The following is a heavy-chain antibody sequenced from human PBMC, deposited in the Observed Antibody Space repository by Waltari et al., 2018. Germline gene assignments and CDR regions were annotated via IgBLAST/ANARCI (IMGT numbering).Heavy chain of an antibody. D-gene: IGHD5-12*01. V-gene: IGHV3-23*03. Sequence: EVQLLESGGGLVQPGGSLRLSCAASGFTFSSYAMIWVRQAPGKGLEWVSVIYSGGSTYYADSVKGRFTISRDNSKNTLYLQMNSLRAEDTAVYYCASRIGYESVWGQGTTVTVS. CDR3: ASRIGYESV. CDR1: GFTFSSYA. CDR2: IYSGGST. J-gene: IGHJ6*02.